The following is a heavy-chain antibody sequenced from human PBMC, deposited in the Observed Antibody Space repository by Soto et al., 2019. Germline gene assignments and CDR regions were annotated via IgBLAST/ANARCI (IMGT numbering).Heavy chain of an antibody. CDR1: GDTFTSYY. V-gene: IGHV4-39*01. CDR2: IYYSGST. Sequence: SETLSLTCTVSGDTFTSYYWGWIRQPPGKGLEWIGSIYYSGSTYYNPSLKSRVTISVDTSKNQFSLKLSSVTAADTAVYYCATTTYYLTLFDPCGQGTLVTVSS. CDR3: ATTTYYLTLFDP. J-gene: IGHJ5*02. D-gene: IGHD3-10*01.